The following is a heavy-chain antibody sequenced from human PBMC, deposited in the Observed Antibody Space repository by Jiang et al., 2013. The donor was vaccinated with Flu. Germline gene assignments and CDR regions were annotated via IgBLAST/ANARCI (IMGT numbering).Heavy chain of an antibody. J-gene: IGHJ6*01. CDR1: GYTFTSYA. CDR2: INTNTGNP. D-gene: IGHD6-13*01. CDR3: ASLLGAAAGERYYYGMDV. Sequence: QSGSELKKPGASVKVSCKASGYTFTSYAMNWVRQAPGQGLEWMGWINTNTGNPTYAQGFTGRFVFSLDTSVSTAYLQISSLKAEDTAVYYCASLLGAAAGERYYYGMDVWGPRGPRVHRLL. V-gene: IGHV7-4-1*02.